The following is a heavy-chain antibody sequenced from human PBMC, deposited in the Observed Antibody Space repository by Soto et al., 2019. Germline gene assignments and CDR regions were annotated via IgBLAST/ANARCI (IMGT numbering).Heavy chain of an antibody. Sequence: GRSLSLSCATSGFILSDCAMNWVRQAPGKGLEWVSYISSSSSVIDYADSVKGRFTVSRDNARNSLYLQMNSLRAEDTAVYYCARDLSWGSNWYYYMDVWGKGTTVTVSS. V-gene: IGHV3-48*01. CDR2: ISSSSSVI. CDR3: ARDLSWGSNWYYYMDV. D-gene: IGHD7-27*01. CDR1: GFILSDCA. J-gene: IGHJ6*03.